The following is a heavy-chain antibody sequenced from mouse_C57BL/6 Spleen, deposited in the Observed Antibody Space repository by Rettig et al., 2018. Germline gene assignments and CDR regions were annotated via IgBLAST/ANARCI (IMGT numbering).Heavy chain of an antibody. CDR1: GYTFTSYW. CDR2: IHPNSGST. CDR3: ARIYDGYFGDY. Sequence: QVQLQQPGAELVKPGASVKLSCKASGYTFTSYWMHWVKQRPGQGLEWIGMIHPNSGSTYYNEKFKSKATLTVDESSSTAYMQLSSLTSEDSAVYYCARIYDGYFGDYWGQGTTLTVSS. V-gene: IGHV1-64*01. J-gene: IGHJ2*01. D-gene: IGHD2-3*01.